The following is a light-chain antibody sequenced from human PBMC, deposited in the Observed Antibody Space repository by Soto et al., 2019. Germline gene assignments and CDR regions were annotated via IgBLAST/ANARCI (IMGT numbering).Light chain of an antibody. CDR2: AAS. V-gene: IGKV1-27*01. J-gene: IGKJ1*01. CDR1: QGISKF. CDR3: QKYNSFPLT. Sequence: DIQMTQSPSSLSASVGDRVTITCRASQGISKFLAWYQQKPGKVPKLLIYAASTLQSAVPSRFSGSGSGTDFTLTISSLQPEDVASYYCQKYNSFPLTFGQGTKVQIK.